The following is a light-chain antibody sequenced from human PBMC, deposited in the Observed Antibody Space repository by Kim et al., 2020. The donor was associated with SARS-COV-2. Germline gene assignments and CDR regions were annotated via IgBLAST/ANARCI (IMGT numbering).Light chain of an antibody. Sequence: SLSPGERATLSCRASQSVSSYLAWSQQKPGQAPRLLIYDASNRATGIPARFSGSGSGTDFTLTISSLEPEDFAVYYCQQRSNWLTFGGGTKVDIK. V-gene: IGKV3-11*01. J-gene: IGKJ4*01. CDR1: QSVSSY. CDR2: DAS. CDR3: QQRSNWLT.